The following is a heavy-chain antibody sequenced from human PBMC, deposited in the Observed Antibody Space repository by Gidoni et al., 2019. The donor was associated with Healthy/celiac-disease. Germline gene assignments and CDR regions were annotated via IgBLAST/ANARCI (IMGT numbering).Heavy chain of an antibody. D-gene: IGHD3-22*01. J-gene: IGHJ3*02. V-gene: IGHV3-33*01. CDR2: IWYDGSNK. Sequence: LEWVAVIWYDGSNKYYADSVKGRFTISRDNSKNTLYLQMNSLRAEDTAVYYCAGTKESSGYDAFDIWGQGTMVTVSS. CDR3: AGTKESSGYDAFDI.